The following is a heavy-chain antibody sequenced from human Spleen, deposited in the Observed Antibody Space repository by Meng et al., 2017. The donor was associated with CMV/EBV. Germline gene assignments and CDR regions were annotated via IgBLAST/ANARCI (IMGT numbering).Heavy chain of an antibody. D-gene: IGHD3-10*01. J-gene: IGHJ5*02. Sequence: TVSGGSIINYYWDWIRHAPGKGLEWIGYISYSGSTNYNPSLKSRVTISLDTSKNQFSLRLSSVTAADTAVYFCARASMVRGLVRFDPWGQGTLVTVSS. CDR3: ARASMVRGLVRFDP. CDR1: GGSIINYY. CDR2: ISYSGST. V-gene: IGHV4-59*01.